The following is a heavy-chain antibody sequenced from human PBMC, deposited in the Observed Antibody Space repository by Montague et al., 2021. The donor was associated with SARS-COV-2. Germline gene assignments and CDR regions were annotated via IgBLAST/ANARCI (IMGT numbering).Heavy chain of an antibody. CDR1: GGSFIPYA. CDR3: ALARGNGWCPL. V-gene: IGHV4-34*01. Sequence: SETLSLTCGVSGGSFIPYAWTWIRQPPGKGLEWIGENNFKGITKYTPSLKSRVTISGDTSKRQFSLMLKNVTAADTALYYCALARGNGWCPLWGQGTLVTVSS. CDR2: NNFKGIT. D-gene: IGHD6-19*01. J-gene: IGHJ4*02.